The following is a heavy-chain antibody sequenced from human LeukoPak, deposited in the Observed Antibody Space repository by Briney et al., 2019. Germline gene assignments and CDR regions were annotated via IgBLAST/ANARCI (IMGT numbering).Heavy chain of an antibody. V-gene: IGHV4-59*08. CDR1: GGSISSYY. CDR2: VFHSGST. Sequence: PSETLSLTCTVSGGSISSYYWSWIRQPPGKGLEWIGYVFHSGSTNYNPSLKSRVTISVDTSKNQFSLKLTSVTAADAAVYYCARDSSGYYRIDYWGQGTLVTVSS. CDR3: ARDSSGYYRIDY. J-gene: IGHJ4*02. D-gene: IGHD3-22*01.